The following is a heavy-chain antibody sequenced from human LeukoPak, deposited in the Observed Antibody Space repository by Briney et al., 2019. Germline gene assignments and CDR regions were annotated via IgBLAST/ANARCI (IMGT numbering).Heavy chain of an antibody. J-gene: IGHJ4*02. CDR3: ARADTAMVIDY. D-gene: IGHD5-18*01. V-gene: IGHV1-46*01. CDR1: GYTFTDYY. CDR2: INPSGGST. Sequence: ASVKVSCKASGYTFTDYYMHWVRQAPGQGLEWMGIINPSGGSTSYAQKFQGRVTMTRDTSTSTVYMELSSLRSEDTAVYYCARADTAMVIDYWGQGTLVTVSS.